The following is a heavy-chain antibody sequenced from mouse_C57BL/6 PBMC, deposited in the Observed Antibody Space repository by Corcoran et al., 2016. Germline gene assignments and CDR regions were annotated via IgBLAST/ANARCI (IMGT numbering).Heavy chain of an antibody. CDR2: INTYSGVP. D-gene: IGHD2-5*01. J-gene: IGHJ1*03. CDR3: VRDSNWYFDV. CDR1: GYTFTTYG. Sequence: QIQLVQSGPELKKPGETVKISCKASGYTFTTYGMSWVKQTPGKGLKWVGWINTYSGVPTYADDFKGRFVFSLETSASTAYLQINNLKNEDTATYFCVRDSNWYFDVWGTGTTVTVSS. V-gene: IGHV9-3*01.